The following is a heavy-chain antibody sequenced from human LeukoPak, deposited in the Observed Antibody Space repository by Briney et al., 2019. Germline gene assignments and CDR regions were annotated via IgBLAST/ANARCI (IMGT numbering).Heavy chain of an antibody. D-gene: IGHD3-3*01. CDR2: INSDGTTT. J-gene: IGHJ6*02. CDR3: AKDSRWSGSYGMDV. V-gene: IGHV3-74*01. Sequence: GGSLRLSCAASGFTFSSYWVRWVRQAPGKGLVWVSRINSDGTTTAYADSVKGRFTISRDNSKNTLYLQMNSLRAEDTAVYYCAKDSRWSGSYGMDVWGQGTTVTVSS. CDR1: GFTFSSYW.